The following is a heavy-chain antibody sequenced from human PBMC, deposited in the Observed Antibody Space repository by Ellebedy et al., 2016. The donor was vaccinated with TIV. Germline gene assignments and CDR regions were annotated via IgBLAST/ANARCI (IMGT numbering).Heavy chain of an antibody. V-gene: IGHV4-30-2*01. J-gene: IGHJ4*02. CDR2: IYHSGST. CDR1: GGSISSGGYS. Sequence: SETLSLTCAVSGGSISSGGYSWSWIRQPPGKGLEWIGYIYHSGSTYYNPSLKSRVTISVDRSKNRFSLKLSSVTAADTAVYYCARDAYYSKEGFDYWGQGTLVTVSS. CDR3: ARDAYYSKEGFDY. D-gene: IGHD3-10*01.